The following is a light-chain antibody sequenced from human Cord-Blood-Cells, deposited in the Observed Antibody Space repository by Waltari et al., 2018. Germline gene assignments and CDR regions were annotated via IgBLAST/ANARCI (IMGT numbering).Light chain of an antibody. CDR3: QSYDSSLSGWV. J-gene: IGLJ3*02. CDR2: GNS. Sequence: QSVLTQPPSVSGAPGQRVTIPCTGSSSNIGAGYDVHCDQQLPGTAPKLLIYGNSNRPSGVPDRFSGSKSGTSASLAITGLQAEDEADYYCQSYDSSLSGWVFGGGTKLTVL. V-gene: IGLV1-40*01. CDR1: SSNIGAGYD.